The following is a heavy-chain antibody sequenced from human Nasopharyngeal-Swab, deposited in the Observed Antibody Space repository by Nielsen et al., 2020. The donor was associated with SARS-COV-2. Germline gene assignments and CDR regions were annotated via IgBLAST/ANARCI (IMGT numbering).Heavy chain of an antibody. CDR2: INPNSGGT. CDR1: GYTFTGYY. J-gene: IGHJ6*02. V-gene: IGHV1-2*06. Sequence: ASVKVSCKASGYTFTGYYMHWVRQAPGQGLEWMGRINPNSGGTNYAQKFQGRVTMTRDTSISTAYMELSRLRSDDTAVYYCARSGYSYGYHNYYYGMDVWGQGTTVTVSS. CDR3: ARSGYSYGYHNYYYGMDV. D-gene: IGHD5-18*01.